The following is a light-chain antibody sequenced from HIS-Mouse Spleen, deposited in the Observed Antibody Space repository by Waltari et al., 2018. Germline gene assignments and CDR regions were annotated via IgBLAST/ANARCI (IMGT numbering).Light chain of an antibody. J-gene: IGKJ2*02. CDR1: QSISSY. CDR2: AAS. CDR3: QQSYSTPST. Sequence: DIQMTQSPSSLSASVGDRVTITCRASQSISSYLNWYQHKPGKAPKLLIYAASSLQSGVPSRFSGSGSGTDSTLTISSLQPEDFATYYCQQSYSTPSTFGQGTKLEIK. V-gene: IGKV1-39*01.